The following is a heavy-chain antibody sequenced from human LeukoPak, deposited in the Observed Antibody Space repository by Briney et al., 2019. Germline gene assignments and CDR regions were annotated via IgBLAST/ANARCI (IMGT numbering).Heavy chain of an antibody. V-gene: IGHV2-70*11. CDR1: GFSLSTSSMC. CDR2: IDWDDDK. D-gene: IGHD1-26*01. CDR3: ARIRSGSYSMDY. J-gene: IGHJ4*02. Sequence: SGPTLVNPTQTLTLTCTLSGFSLSTSSMCVGWIRQPPGKALEWLARIDWDDDKYYSSSLKTRLTISKDTSKNQVVLTMTNMDPVDTATYYCARIRSGSYSMDYWGQGTLVIVSS.